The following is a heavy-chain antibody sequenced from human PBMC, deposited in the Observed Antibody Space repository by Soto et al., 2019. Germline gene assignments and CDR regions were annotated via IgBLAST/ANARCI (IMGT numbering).Heavy chain of an antibody. J-gene: IGHJ4*02. D-gene: IGHD3-10*02. CDR1: GFTFSSVW. CDR3: ARGYLRF. CDR2: IKQDGSEK. Sequence: EVQLVESGGGFVQPGGSLRLSCAASGFTFSSVWMSWVRQAPGKGPEWVASIKQDGSEKYYVDSVKGRFTTSRDNAKNSLYLQMNNLGVEDTAVYYCARGYLRFGDQGTLVTVSS. V-gene: IGHV3-7*05.